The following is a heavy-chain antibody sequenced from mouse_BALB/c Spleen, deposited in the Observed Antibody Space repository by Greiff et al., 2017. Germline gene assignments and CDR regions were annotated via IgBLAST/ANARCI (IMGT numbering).Heavy chain of an antibody. CDR1: GFSLTSYG. Sequence: VKLVESGPGLVAPSQSLSITCTVSGFSLTSYGVHWVRQPPGKGLEWLGVIWAGGSTNYNSALMSRLSISKDNSKSQVFLKMNSLQANDTAIYYCARRAGTRAMDYWGQGTSVTVSS. J-gene: IGHJ4*01. CDR2: IWAGGST. CDR3: ARRAGTRAMDY. V-gene: IGHV2-9*02. D-gene: IGHD3-3*01.